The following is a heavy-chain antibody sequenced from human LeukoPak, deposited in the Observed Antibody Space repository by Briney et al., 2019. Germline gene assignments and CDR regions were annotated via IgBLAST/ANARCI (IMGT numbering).Heavy chain of an antibody. CDR2: IYYSGST. V-gene: IGHV4-31*11. J-gene: IGHJ3*02. CDR3: ARGSLVVISTDAFDI. CDR1: GGSLSGYY. Sequence: PSETLSLTCAVYGGSLSGYYWSWIRQHPGKGLEWIGYIYYSGSTYYNPSLKSRVTISVDTSKNQFSLKLSSVTAADTAVYYCARGSLVVISTDAFDIWGQGTMVTVSS. D-gene: IGHD3-22*01.